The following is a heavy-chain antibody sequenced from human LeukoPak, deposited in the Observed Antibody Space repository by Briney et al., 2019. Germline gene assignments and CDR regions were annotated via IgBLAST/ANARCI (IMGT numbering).Heavy chain of an antibody. CDR3: PKDSSYFDYTKSFDY. Sequence: GGSLRLSCAASGFTFSSFAMTWVRQAPGRGLEWVSGISGSGADTYYADSVRGRFTISRDNSKNTLYLQMNSLRAEDTAVYYCPKDSSYFDYTKSFDYWGQGTLVTVSS. CDR1: GFTFSSFA. J-gene: IGHJ4*02. CDR2: ISGSGADT. V-gene: IGHV3-23*01. D-gene: IGHD4-11*01.